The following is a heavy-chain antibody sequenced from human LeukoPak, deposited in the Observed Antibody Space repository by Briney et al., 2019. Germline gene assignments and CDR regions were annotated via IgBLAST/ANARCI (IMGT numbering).Heavy chain of an antibody. CDR2: ISTSGSTM. D-gene: IGHD1-1*01. CDR3: ASGGLERPTEYYYYMDV. CDR1: GFIFSAYY. Sequence: GRSLRPSCAASGFIFSAYYTSWIRQAPGKGLDWVSYISTSGSTMYYTDSVKGRFTISRDNAKNSLYLQMNSLRAEDTAVYYCASGGLERPTEYYYYMDVWGKGTTVTVSS. J-gene: IGHJ6*03. V-gene: IGHV3-11*04.